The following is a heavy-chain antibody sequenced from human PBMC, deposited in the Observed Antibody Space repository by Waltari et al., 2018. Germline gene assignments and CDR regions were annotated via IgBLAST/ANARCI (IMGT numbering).Heavy chain of an antibody. CDR2: VDWTSGVI. J-gene: IGHJ6*02. CDR3: AKARCSSTRCPCLYYVMDV. CDR1: GFAFDNYA. D-gene: IGHD2-2*01. V-gene: IGHV3-9*01. Sequence: EVQLVDSAGGLVEPGGSLSFSGAGTGFAFDNYAMHWGQQAPGDGREGVSGVDWTSGVIACAYSVKGRFTISRDNAKTSLYLQRNSLRAEDTVSYYCAKARCSSTRCPCLYYVMDVWGQGTTVTVPS.